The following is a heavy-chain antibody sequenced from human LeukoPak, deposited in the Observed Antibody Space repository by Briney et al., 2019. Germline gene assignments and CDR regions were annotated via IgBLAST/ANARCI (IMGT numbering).Heavy chain of an antibody. CDR3: AEDPGYSSGWHQKRYYYYYMDV. CDR1: GFTFSSYG. D-gene: IGHD6-19*01. V-gene: IGHV3-30*02. J-gene: IGHJ6*03. CDR2: IRYDGSNK. Sequence: PGGSLRLSCAASGFTFSSYGMHWVRQAPGKGLEWVAFIRYDGSNKYYADSVKGRFTISRDNSKNTLYLQMNSLRAEDTAVYYCAEDPGYSSGWHQKRYYYYYMDVWGKGTTVTISS.